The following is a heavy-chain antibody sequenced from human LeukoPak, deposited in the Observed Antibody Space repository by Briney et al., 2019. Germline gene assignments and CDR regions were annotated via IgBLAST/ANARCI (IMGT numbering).Heavy chain of an antibody. Sequence: GGSLRLSCAASGFTFSSYGMHWVRQAPGKGLEWVAVISYDGSNKYYADSVKGRFTISRDNSKNTLYLQMNSLRAEDTAVYYCAKDYSGSYQVGAFDIWGQGTMVTVSS. CDR1: GFTFSSYG. V-gene: IGHV3-30*18. D-gene: IGHD1-26*01. J-gene: IGHJ3*02. CDR2: ISYDGSNK. CDR3: AKDYSGSYQVGAFDI.